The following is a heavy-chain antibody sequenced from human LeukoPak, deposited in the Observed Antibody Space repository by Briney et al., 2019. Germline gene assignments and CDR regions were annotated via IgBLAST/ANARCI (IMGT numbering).Heavy chain of an antibody. D-gene: IGHD1-1*01. CDR1: GFTVSSNH. CDR3: ARGPAGYN. J-gene: IGHJ4*02. V-gene: IGHV3-53*01. Sequence: GGSLRLSCAASGFTVSSNHMSWVRQAPGKGLEWVSVIYSGGSTDYADSVKGRFTISRDNLKNTLYLQMNSLRAEDAAVYYCARGPAGYNWGQGTLVTFSS. CDR2: IYSGGST.